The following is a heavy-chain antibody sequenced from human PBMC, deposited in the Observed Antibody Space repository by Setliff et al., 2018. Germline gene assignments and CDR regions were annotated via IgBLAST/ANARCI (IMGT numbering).Heavy chain of an antibody. D-gene: IGHD1-1*01. V-gene: IGHV4-39*01. CDR3: ATTRTYRYFDY. Sequence: SETLSLTCTVSGASITNINYYWGLIRQPPGKGLEWIGSIFYSGTTYSNPSLKSRVTMSVDTSKNQFSLRLNSVTASDTAVYYCATTRTYRYFDYWGQGTLVTVSS. CDR1: GASITNINYY. CDR2: IFYSGTT. J-gene: IGHJ4*02.